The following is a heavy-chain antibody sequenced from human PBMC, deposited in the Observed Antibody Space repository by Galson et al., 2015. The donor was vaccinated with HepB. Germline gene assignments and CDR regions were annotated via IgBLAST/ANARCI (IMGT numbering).Heavy chain of an antibody. CDR3: AATMIALDS. CDR2: ISSSSTTI. V-gene: IGHV3-48*02. D-gene: IGHD3-22*01. Sequence: SLRLSCAASGFTFSNYNMNWVRQAPWKGLEWVSYISSSSTTIYYTDSVKGRFTISSDNAKNSLYLQMNSLRDEDTAIYYCAATMIALDSWGQGNLVTVSS. CDR1: GFTFSNYN. J-gene: IGHJ4*02.